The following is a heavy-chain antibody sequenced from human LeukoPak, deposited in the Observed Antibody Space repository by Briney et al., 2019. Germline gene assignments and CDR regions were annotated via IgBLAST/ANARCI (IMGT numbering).Heavy chain of an antibody. Sequence: GGSLRLSCAASGFTFSSYTMNWVRQAPGKGLEWVSYISGSSSTIYYADSVKGRFTISRDNAKNSLYLQMNSLSDEDTAVYYCARKTWDSSGYYCLDYWGQGTLVTVSS. CDR2: ISGSSSTI. V-gene: IGHV3-48*02. CDR3: ARKTWDSSGYYCLDY. CDR1: GFTFSSYT. J-gene: IGHJ4*02. D-gene: IGHD3-22*01.